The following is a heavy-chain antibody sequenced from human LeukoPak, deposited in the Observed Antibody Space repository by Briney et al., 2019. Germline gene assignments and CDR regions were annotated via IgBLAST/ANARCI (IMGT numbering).Heavy chain of an antibody. CDR2: MNPNSGNT. J-gene: IGHJ4*02. Sequence: ASVKVSCKASGYTFTSYYMHWVRQATGQGLEWMGWMNPNSGNTGYAQKFQGRVTMTRNTSISTAYMELSSLRSEDTAVYYCARGRGCDSTLGYWGQGTLVTVSS. V-gene: IGHV1-8*02. CDR1: GYTFTSYY. D-gene: IGHD2/OR15-2a*01. CDR3: ARGRGCDSTLGY.